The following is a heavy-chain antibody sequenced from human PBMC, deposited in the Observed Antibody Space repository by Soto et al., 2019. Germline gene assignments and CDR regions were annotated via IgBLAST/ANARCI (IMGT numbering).Heavy chain of an antibody. V-gene: IGHV3-53*01. D-gene: IGHD6-19*01. Sequence: GWSLRLSCAASGFNVTTNYVIWVRQAPGKALEWVSALYSGGNPYYADSLRGRLSVSSDASKNTVDLQIDSLTTDDTAVYYCARGQFSSGWYRGNWFDPWGRGTLVTGSS. J-gene: IGHJ5*02. CDR3: ARGQFSSGWYRGNWFDP. CDR2: LYSGGNP. CDR1: GFNVTTNY.